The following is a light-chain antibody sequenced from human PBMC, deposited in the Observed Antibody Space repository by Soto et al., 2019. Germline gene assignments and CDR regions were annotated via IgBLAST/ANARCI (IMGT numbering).Light chain of an antibody. CDR1: QSVLYSSNNKNY. Sequence: DIVMTQSPDSLAVSLGERATINCKSSQSVLYSSNNKNYLAWYQQKPGQPPKLLIYWASTRESGVPDRFSGSGSGTDFTLTISSLQAEDVAGYYCQQCYSTPWTFGQGTKVEIK. J-gene: IGKJ1*01. V-gene: IGKV4-1*01. CDR3: QQCYSTPWT. CDR2: WAS.